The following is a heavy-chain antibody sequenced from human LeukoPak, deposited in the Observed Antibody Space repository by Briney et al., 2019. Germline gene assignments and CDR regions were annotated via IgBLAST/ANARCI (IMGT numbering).Heavy chain of an antibody. D-gene: IGHD1-20*01. J-gene: IGHJ4*02. CDR2: IYYSGST. V-gene: IGHV4-59*01. Sequence: PSETLSLTCAVYGGSFSSYYWSWIRQPPGKGLEWIGYIYYSGSTNYNPSLKSRVTISVDTSKNPFSLKLSSVTAADTAVYYCARGMYNWNDPYYFDYWGQGTLVTVSS. CDR3: ARGMYNWNDPYYFDY. CDR1: GGSFSSYY.